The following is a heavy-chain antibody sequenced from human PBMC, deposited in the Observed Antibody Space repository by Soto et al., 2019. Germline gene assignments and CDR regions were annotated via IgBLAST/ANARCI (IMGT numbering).Heavy chain of an antibody. V-gene: IGHV4-30-4*01. D-gene: IGHD4-17*01. CDR1: GDTTSSADFF. Sequence: QLHLQESGPGLVKPSQTLSLACTVSGDTTSSADFFWSWLRQPPGEGLEWIGYVYFSGFTQSNPYLKSRLSMSVDTSKNQVSLKLSSVTAADTAVYYCARIRSTYGDYFDSCGQGTLVTVSS. CDR2: VYFSGFT. CDR3: ARIRSTYGDYFDS. J-gene: IGHJ4*02.